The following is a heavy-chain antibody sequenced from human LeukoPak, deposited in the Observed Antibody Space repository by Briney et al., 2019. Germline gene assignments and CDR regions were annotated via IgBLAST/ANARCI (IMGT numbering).Heavy chain of an antibody. Sequence: PSETLSLTCTVSGGSISSSSYYWGWIRQPPGKGLEWIGSIYYSGSTYYNPSLKSRVTISVDTSKNQFSLKLSSVTAADTAVYYCARDKHDSSGYQDAFDIWGQGTMVTVSS. CDR3: ARDKHDSSGYQDAFDI. CDR1: GGSISSSSYY. J-gene: IGHJ3*02. CDR2: IYYSGST. D-gene: IGHD3-22*01. V-gene: IGHV4-39*07.